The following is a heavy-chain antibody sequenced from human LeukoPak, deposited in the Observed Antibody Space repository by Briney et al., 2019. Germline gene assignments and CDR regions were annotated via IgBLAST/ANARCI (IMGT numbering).Heavy chain of an antibody. J-gene: IGHJ5*02. CDR1: GESFGGFY. CDR2: VNYSGGT. D-gene: IGHD1-1*01. V-gene: IGHV4-34*01. Sequence: SETLSLTCAVYGESFGGFYWNWIRQSPGKGLEWLGEVNYSGGTDYNPALESRIAISADASKRQFSLKLTPVTAADTAVYYCAIRLTTSRSATATTWFDPWGQGTLVSVSS. CDR3: AIRLTTSRSATATTWFDP.